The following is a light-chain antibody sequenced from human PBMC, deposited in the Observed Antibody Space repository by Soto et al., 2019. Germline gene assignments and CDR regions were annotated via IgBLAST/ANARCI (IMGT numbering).Light chain of an antibody. J-gene: IGLJ1*01. CDR3: TSYTNSSTLGV. V-gene: IGLV2-14*01. Sequence: QSVLTQPASVSGSPGQSITISCAGTSSDVGAYNYVSWYQQHPGKAPKLMIYEVSNRPSGVSNRFSGSKSGDTASLTISGLQAEDEAAYYSTSYTNSSTLGVFGTGTKATVL. CDR1: SSDVGAYNY. CDR2: EVS.